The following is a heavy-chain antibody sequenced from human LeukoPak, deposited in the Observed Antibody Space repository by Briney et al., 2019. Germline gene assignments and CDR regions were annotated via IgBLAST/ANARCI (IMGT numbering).Heavy chain of an antibody. D-gene: IGHD3-22*01. V-gene: IGHV3-7*03. J-gene: IGHJ3*02. CDR2: INQDGSEK. CDR1: GFTFSNYW. CDR3: TRPTYYDSSGSKAWDAFDI. Sequence: GGSLRLSCAASGFTFSNYWMSWVRQAPGKGLEWVANINQDGSEKYYVDSVKGRFTISRDNAKNSLYLQMNSLKTEDTAVYYCTRPTYYDSSGSKAWDAFDIWGQGTMVTVSS.